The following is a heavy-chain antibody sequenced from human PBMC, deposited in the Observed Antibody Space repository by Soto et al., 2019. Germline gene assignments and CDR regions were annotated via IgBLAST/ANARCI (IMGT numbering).Heavy chain of an antibody. CDR3: ARDPRPPSGWLGFWEYGMDV. D-gene: IGHD3-3*01. V-gene: IGHV1-2*02. CDR1: GYTFTGNY. CDR2: ANPDNSGT. J-gene: IGHJ6*02. Sequence: QVHLVQSGAEVKKPGASVKVSCKASGYTFTGNYIHWVRQAPGQGIEWMGWANPDNSGTTYAQKFQGRVTMTRDTSVTTAYMELTRLTSDDTAVYHCARDPRPPSGWLGFWEYGMDVWGQGTTVTVSS.